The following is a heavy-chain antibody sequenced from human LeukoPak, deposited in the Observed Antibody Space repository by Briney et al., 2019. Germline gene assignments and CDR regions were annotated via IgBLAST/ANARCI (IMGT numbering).Heavy chain of an antibody. J-gene: IGHJ4*02. CDR2: NNPNSGGT. CDR1: GYTFTGHY. CDR3: ASLVGAGATPGNFDY. V-gene: IGHV1-2*02. Sequence: SVKVSCKASGYTFTGHYMHWVRQAPGPGLEWTGWNNPNSGGTNYAQKFQGRVTMTRDTSISTAYMELSRLRSDDTAVYYCASLVGAGATPGNFDYWGQGTLVTVSS. D-gene: IGHD1-26*01.